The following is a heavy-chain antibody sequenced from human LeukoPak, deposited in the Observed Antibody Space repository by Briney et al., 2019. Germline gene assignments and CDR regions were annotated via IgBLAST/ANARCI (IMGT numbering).Heavy chain of an antibody. CDR1: GGTVSSYA. D-gene: IGHD5-24*01. J-gene: IGHJ6*02. V-gene: IGHV1-69*01. CDR3: ARIRDGYNSYFFYGMDV. CDR2: IIALFGTA. Sequence: ASVKVSCTASGGTVSSYAISWVRQAPGQGLEWMGGIIALFGTANYAQKFQGRLTITADESTSTAYMELSSLRSEDTAVYYCARIRDGYNSYFFYGMDVWGQGTTVTVSS.